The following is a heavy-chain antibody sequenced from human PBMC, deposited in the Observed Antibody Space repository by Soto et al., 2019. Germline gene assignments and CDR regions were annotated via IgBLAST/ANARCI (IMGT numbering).Heavy chain of an antibody. CDR2: IRFDGSNE. D-gene: IGHD1-7*01. CDR3: ARDGIGGTVFRGYLDY. V-gene: IGHV3-33*08. Sequence: GGSLRLSCAASGFTFSSSGMHWVRQAPGKGLEWVAIIRFDGSNEEYADSVKGRFTISRDNSKNTLYLQMNTLGAEDTAVYYCARDGIGGTVFRGYLDYWGRGTVVTVSS. J-gene: IGHJ4*02. CDR1: GFTFSSSG.